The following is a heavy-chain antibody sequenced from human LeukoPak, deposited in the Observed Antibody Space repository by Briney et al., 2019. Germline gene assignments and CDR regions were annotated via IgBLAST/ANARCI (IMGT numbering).Heavy chain of an antibody. CDR2: IRYDGSNK. D-gene: IGHD3-22*01. CDR1: GFTFSSYG. V-gene: IGHV3-30*02. Sequence: GGSLRLSCAAYGFTFSSYGMHWARQAPGKGLEWVAFIRYDGSNKYYADSVKGRFTISRDNSKNTLYLQMNSLRAEDAAVYYCAKSSDYYDSRGGAFDIWGQGTMVTVSS. CDR3: AKSSDYYDSRGGAFDI. J-gene: IGHJ3*02.